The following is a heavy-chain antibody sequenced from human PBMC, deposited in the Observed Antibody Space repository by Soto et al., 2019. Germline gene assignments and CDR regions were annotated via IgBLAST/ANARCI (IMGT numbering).Heavy chain of an antibody. J-gene: IGHJ4*02. V-gene: IGHV4-30-2*01. CDR3: NSLRAEDTAVYYCAKDPTSYDSSAQFDS. D-gene: IGHD3-22*01. CDR2: IYFGGST. CDR1: GGSISSGDYS. Sequence: PSETLSLTCAVSGGSISSGDYSWNWIRQPPGKGLEWIGYIYFGGSTYYNPSLQSRVTMSVDRSRNQFSLKLNSVSSALRLYLQMNSLRAEDTAVYYCAKDPTSYDSSAQFDSWGQGTLVTVSS.